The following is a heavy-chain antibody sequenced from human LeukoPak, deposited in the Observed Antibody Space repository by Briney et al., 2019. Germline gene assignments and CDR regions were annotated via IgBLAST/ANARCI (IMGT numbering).Heavy chain of an antibody. CDR2: IYHSGST. D-gene: IGHD6-19*01. Sequence: PSETLSLTCTVSGGSVSSTSYYWSWIRQPPGKGLEWIGEIYHSGSTNYNPSLKSRVTMSVDTSKNQFSLKLSSVTAADTAVYYCARGRAGSGYWGQGTLVTVSS. CDR1: GGSVSSTSYY. J-gene: IGHJ4*02. CDR3: ARGRAGSGY. V-gene: IGHV4-39*07.